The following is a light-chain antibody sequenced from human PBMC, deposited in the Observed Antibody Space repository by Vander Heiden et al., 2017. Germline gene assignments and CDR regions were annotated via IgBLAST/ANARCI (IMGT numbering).Light chain of an antibody. J-gene: IGLJ2*01. V-gene: IGLV1-40*01. CDR3: QSYDSSLGGHVV. Sequence: QSVLTQPPSGSGAPGRTVTNSCSVSSSNVGADNNVHWYQQLPGTAPKLLIYHNKNRPSGVPDRFSGSKSGTSASLVISGLQAEDEAYYFCQSYDSSLGGHVVFGGGTKLTVL. CDR2: HNK. CDR1: SSNVGADNN.